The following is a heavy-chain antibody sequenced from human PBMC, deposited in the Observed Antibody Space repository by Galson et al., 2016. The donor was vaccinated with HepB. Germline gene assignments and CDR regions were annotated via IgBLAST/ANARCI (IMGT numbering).Heavy chain of an antibody. V-gene: IGHV1-18*01. D-gene: IGHD3-16*01. Sequence: SVKVSCKASGYSFISYGISWVRQAPGQGLEWMGRIRTYNGMTHYAQRFQGRVTMTTDTSSNTVHLELRSLRPDDTAIYYCAGDWGLLGGVTQNWFDPWGQGTLVTVSS. CDR1: GYSFISYG. J-gene: IGHJ5*02. CDR3: AGDWGLLGGVTQNWFDP. CDR2: IRTYNGMT.